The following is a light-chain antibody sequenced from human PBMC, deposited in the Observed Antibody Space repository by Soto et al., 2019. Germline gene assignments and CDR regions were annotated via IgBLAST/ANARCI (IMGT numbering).Light chain of an antibody. CDR3: SSYTTSNTRQIV. V-gene: IGLV2-14*03. J-gene: IGLJ1*01. CDR1: SSDVGGYNY. Sequence: QSVLTQPASVSGSPGQSITISCTGTSSDVGGYNYVSWYQHHPGKAPKLMIYDVSNRPSGVSNHFSGSKSGNTASLTIFGLQLEDEADYYCSSYTTSNTRQIVFGTGTKVTVL. CDR2: DVS.